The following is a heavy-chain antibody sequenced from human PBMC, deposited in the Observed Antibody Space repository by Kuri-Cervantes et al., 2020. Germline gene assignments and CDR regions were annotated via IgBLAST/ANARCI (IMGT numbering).Heavy chain of an antibody. CDR1: GGSISSSGYC. D-gene: IGHD2/OR15-2a*01. CDR3: AKDVILSAPWWYFDL. CDR2: INHSGST. V-gene: IGHV4-39*06. J-gene: IGHJ2*01. Sequence: SETLSLTCTVSGGSISSSGYCWSWIRQPPGEGLEWIGEINHSGSTNYNPSLKSRVTISVDTSKNQFPLKLSSVTAADTAVYYCAKDVILSAPWWYFDLWGRGTLVTVSS.